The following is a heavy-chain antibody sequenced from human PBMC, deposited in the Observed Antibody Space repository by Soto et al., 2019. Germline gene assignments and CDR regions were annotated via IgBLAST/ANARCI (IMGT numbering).Heavy chain of an antibody. J-gene: IGHJ6*02. CDR1: GFTFSSYG. V-gene: IGHV3-30*18. D-gene: IGHD3-3*01. CDR2: ISYDGSNK. Sequence: GGSLRLSCAASGFTFSSYGMHWVRQAPGKGLEWVAVISYDGSNKYYADSVKGRFTISRDNSKNTLYLQMNSLRAEDTAVYYCAKDEYDFWSGYPELNYYGMDVWGQGTTVTVSS. CDR3: AKDEYDFWSGYPELNYYGMDV.